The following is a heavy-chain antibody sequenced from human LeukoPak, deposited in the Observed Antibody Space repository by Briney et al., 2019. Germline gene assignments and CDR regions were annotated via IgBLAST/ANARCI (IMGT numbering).Heavy chain of an antibody. Sequence: SETLSLTCTVSGGSISRYYWSWIRQPAGKGLEGIGRIYTSGSTNYNHSLKSRGTMSVDTSKNQFSLRLSSVTAADTAVYYCARRTFGGVIAYWGQGTLVTVSS. CDR1: GGSISRYY. CDR3: ARRTFGGVIAY. J-gene: IGHJ4*02. V-gene: IGHV4-4*07. D-gene: IGHD3-16*02. CDR2: IYTSGST.